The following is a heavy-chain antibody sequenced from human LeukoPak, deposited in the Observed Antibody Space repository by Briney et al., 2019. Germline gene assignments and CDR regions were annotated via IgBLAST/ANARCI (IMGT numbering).Heavy chain of an antibody. Sequence: PGGSLRLSCAASGFTVSSNYMSWVRQAPGKGLEWVSVIYSGGSTYYADSVKGRFTISRDNSKNTLYLQMNSLRVEDTAVYYCARGEAFYDSGTSIDYWGQGTLVTVSS. CDR2: IYSGGST. D-gene: IGHD3-10*01. V-gene: IGHV3-53*05. J-gene: IGHJ4*02. CDR1: GFTVSSNY. CDR3: ARGEAFYDSGTSIDY.